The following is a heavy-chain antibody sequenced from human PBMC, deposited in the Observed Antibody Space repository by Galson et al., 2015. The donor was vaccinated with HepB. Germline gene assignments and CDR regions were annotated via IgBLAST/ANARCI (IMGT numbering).Heavy chain of an antibody. J-gene: IGHJ4*02. CDR2: TYYRSKWYN. V-gene: IGHV6-1*01. Sequence: CAISGDSVSSNSAAWNWIRQSPSRGLEWLGRTYYRSKWYNDYAVSVKSRITINPDTSKNQFSLQLNSVTPEDTAVYYCARSPRRVVIRTPFDYWGQGTLVTVSS. CDR1: GDSVSSNSAA. CDR3: ARSPRRVVIRTPFDY. D-gene: IGHD3-3*01.